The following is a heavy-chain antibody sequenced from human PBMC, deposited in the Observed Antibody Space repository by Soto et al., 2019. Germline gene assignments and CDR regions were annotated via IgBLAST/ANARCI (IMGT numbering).Heavy chain of an antibody. CDR3: ARDTDDYGGNSPTFDI. Sequence: SSETLSLTCAVSGGSLRNYYWSWIRQPPGKGLEWIGYVYHSGATNYNPSLKSRVTISVDTSKSQFSLKLTSVTAADTAVYYCARDTDDYGGNSPTFDIWGQGTMVTVSS. CDR2: VYHSGAT. CDR1: GGSLRNYY. J-gene: IGHJ3*02. D-gene: IGHD4-17*01. V-gene: IGHV4-59*01.